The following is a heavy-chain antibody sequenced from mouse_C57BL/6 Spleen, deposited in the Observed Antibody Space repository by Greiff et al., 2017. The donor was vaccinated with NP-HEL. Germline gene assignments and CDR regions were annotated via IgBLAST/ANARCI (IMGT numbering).Heavy chain of an antibody. J-gene: IGHJ4*01. D-gene: IGHD1-1*01. V-gene: IGHV1-55*01. CDR1: GYTFTSYW. CDR3: ARGNYYGSSYRGNAMDY. CDR2: IYPGSGST. Sequence: QVQLQQPGAELVKPGASVKMSCKASGYTFTSYWITWVKQRPGQGLEWIGDIYPGSGSTNYNEKFKSKATLTVDTSSSTAYMQLSSLTSEDSAVYYCARGNYYGSSYRGNAMDYWGQGTSVTVSS.